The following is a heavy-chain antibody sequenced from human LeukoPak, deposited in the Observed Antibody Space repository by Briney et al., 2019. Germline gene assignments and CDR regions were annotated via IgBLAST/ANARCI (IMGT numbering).Heavy chain of an antibody. V-gene: IGHV3-49*04. J-gene: IGHJ6*04. Sequence: PGGSLRLSCTASGFTFGDYAMSWVRQAPGKGLEWVGFIRSKAYGGTTEYAASVKGRFTISRDDSKSIAYLQMNSLKTEDTAVYYCVRDCSSASLSSGCYYAMDVWGKGTTVTVSS. CDR3: VRDCSSASLSSGCYYAMDV. CDR2: IRSKAYGGTT. D-gene: IGHD2-2*01. CDR1: GFTFGDYA.